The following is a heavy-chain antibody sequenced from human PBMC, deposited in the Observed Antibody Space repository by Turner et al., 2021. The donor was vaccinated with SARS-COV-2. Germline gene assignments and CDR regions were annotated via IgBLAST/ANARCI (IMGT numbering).Heavy chain of an antibody. D-gene: IGHD3-22*01. CDR2: VSSGRSYI. V-gene: IGHV3-21*01. J-gene: IGHJ3*02. CDR1: GFTFSNYN. Sequence: EVQLVESGGGLVKPGGSLRLSCAASGFTFSNYNMNWVRQAPGKGLEWVSSVSSGRSYIYYADSVKGRFTSSRDNAKKSLFLQMNSLRAEDTAVYYWARQKPGFDSSGYYPDAFDIWGQGTMVTVSS. CDR3: ARQKPGFDSSGYYPDAFDI.